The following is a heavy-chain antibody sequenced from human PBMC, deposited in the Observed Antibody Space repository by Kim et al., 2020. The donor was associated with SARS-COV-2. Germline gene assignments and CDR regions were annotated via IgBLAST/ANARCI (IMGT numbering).Heavy chain of an antibody. J-gene: IGHJ2*01. Sequence: SETLSLTCSVSGGSISDHSWSWIRQPPGKRLEWIGYMYNSGSTNYNPSLKSRVTISVYTSKNQFSLNLNSMTAADTAVYYCARRSPTTPFWYFDLWGRGTLVTVSS. D-gene: IGHD2-15*01. CDR2: MYNSGST. CDR1: GGSISDHS. CDR3: ARRSPTTPFWYFDL. V-gene: IGHV4-59*08.